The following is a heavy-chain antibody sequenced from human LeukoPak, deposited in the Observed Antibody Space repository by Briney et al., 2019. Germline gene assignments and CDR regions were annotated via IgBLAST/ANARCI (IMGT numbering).Heavy chain of an antibody. CDR1: GRSFSGYY. V-gene: IGHV4-34*01. J-gene: IGHJ5*02. Sequence: SETLSLTCAVYGRSFSGYYWSWIRQPPGKGLEWTGEINHSGSTNYNPSLKSRVTISVDTSKNQFSLKLSSVTAADTAVYYCARGLVGIAVAAHGNWFDPWGQGTLVTVSS. D-gene: IGHD6-19*01. CDR2: INHSGST. CDR3: ARGLVGIAVAAHGNWFDP.